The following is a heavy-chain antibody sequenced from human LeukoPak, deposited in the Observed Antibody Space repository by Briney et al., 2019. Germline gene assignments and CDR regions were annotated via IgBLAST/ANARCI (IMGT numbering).Heavy chain of an antibody. D-gene: IGHD5-18*01. V-gene: IGHV3-48*03. J-gene: IGHJ4*02. CDR2: ISSSGSTI. CDR1: GFTFSSYE. Sequence: GGSLRLSCAASGFTFSSYEMNWVRQAPGKGLEWVSYISSSGSTIYYADSVKGRFTISRDNAKNSLYLQMNSLRAEDTAVYYCARDSVSYGAGFTFDYWGQGTLVTVSS. CDR3: ARDSVSYGAGFTFDY.